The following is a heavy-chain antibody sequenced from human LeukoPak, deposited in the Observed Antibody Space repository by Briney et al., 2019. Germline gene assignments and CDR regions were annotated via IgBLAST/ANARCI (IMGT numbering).Heavy chain of an antibody. D-gene: IGHD3-22*01. CDR1: GGSISSSSYY. V-gene: IGHV4-39*07. CDR2: IYYSGST. CDR3: ARGGYYDSSGRYPHAFDI. Sequence: PSETLPLTCTVSGGSISSSSYYWGWIRQPPGKGLEWIGSIYYSGSTNYSPSLKSRVTISVDTSKNQFSLKLSSVTAADTAVYYCARGGYYDSSGRYPHAFDIWGQGTMVTVSS. J-gene: IGHJ3*02.